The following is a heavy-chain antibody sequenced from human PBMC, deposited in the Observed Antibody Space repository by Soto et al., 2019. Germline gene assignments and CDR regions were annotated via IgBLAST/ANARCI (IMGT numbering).Heavy chain of an antibody. Sequence: EVQLVESGGALVQPGGSLRLSCAASGFTVSNNYMSWVRQAPGKGLEWVSLIYSGGTTSYADSVKGRFTISRDSSKNTLNLQMNSLRAEDTAVYYCARNSGSKLGPRTAGDGHWGQGTLVTVSS. J-gene: IGHJ4*02. V-gene: IGHV3-66*01. CDR2: IYSGGTT. CDR1: GFTVSNNY. D-gene: IGHD7-27*01. CDR3: ARNSGSKLGPRTAGDGH.